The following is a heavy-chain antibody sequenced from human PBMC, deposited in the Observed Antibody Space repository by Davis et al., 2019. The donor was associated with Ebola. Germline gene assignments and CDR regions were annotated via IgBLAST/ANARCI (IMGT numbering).Heavy chain of an antibody. CDR1: GGSFSGYY. CDR2: INHSGST. J-gene: IGHJ4*02. V-gene: IGHV4-34*01. Sequence: PSETLSLTCAVYGGSFSGYYWSWIRQPPGKGLEWIGEINHSGSTNYNPSLKSRVTISVDTSKNQFSLKLSSVTAADTAVYYCARGPLGSSSWQVDYWGQGTLVTVSS. CDR3: ARGPLGSSSWQVDY. D-gene: IGHD6-13*01.